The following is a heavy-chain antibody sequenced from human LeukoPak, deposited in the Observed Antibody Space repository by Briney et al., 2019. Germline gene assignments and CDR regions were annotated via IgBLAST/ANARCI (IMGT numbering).Heavy chain of an antibody. CDR3: AKDLAYYGSGSHLDY. Sequence: GRSLRLSCAASGFTFDDYAMHWVRQAPGKGLEWVSGISWNSGSIGYADSVKGRFTISRDNAKNSLYLQMNSLRAEDTALYYCAKDLAYYGSGSHLDYWGQGTLVTVSS. J-gene: IGHJ4*02. CDR1: GFTFDDYA. CDR2: ISWNSGSI. D-gene: IGHD3-10*01. V-gene: IGHV3-9*01.